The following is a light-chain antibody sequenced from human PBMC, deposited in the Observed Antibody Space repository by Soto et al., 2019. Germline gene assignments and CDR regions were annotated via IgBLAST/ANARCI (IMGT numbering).Light chain of an antibody. CDR1: QSVSSSH. CDR2: GAS. V-gene: IGKV3-20*01. CDR3: QHYGTSPPALT. Sequence: DIVLTQSPGTLSLPPGERAILSCSASQSVSSSHLAWYQQKPGQAPRLLIYGASSRAIGIPDRFSGSGSGTDFSLTISRLEPEDFAVYYCQHYGTSPPALTFGGGTKVEIK. J-gene: IGKJ4*01.